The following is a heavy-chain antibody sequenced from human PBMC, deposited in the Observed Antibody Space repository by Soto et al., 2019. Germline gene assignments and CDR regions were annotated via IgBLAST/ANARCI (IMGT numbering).Heavy chain of an antibody. J-gene: IGHJ4*02. CDR3: ARGLVVATKFDS. CDR1: GGSISSDDYY. CDR2: IYYSGST. Sequence: SETLSLTCTVSGGSISSDDYYWSWIRQPPGKGLEWIGYIYYSGSTYYNPSLKSRVTISVDTSKNQFSLKLSSVTAADTAVYYCARGLVVATKFDSWGQGTLVTVSS. V-gene: IGHV4-30-4*01. D-gene: IGHD5-12*01.